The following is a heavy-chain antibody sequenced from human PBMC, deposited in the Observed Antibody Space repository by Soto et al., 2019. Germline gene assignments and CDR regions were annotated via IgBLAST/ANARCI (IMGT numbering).Heavy chain of an antibody. CDR3: ARGQIEDRV. Sequence: EVQLVESGGGMVQPGGSLRLSCAGSGFTFSNYWMTWVRQAPGKGLEWVANIKEDGSENLYADSVKGQFTISRDNAKTSLYLQMNNLGTVDTAIYYSARGQIEDRVWGQGTTVTVSS. V-gene: IGHV3-7*03. CDR1: GFTFSNYW. CDR2: IKEDGSEN. J-gene: IGHJ6*02.